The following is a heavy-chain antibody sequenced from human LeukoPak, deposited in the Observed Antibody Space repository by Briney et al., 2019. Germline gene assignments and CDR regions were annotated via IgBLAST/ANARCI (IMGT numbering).Heavy chain of an antibody. CDR1: GFTFSSYA. V-gene: IGHV3-64*01. J-gene: IGHJ1*01. D-gene: IGHD3-10*01. Sequence: GGSLRLSCAASGFTFSSYAMHWVRQAPGKGLEYVSAISSNGGSTYYANSVKGRFTISRDNSKNTLNLQMGSLRAEDMAVYYCARGGLLSLNGYFQHWGQDTLVTVSS. CDR2: ISSNGGST. CDR3: ARGGLLSLNGYFQH.